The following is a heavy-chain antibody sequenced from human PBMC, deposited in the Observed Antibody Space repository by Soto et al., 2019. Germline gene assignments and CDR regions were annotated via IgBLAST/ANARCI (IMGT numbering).Heavy chain of an antibody. D-gene: IGHD6-13*01. Sequence: QVQLVQSGAEVKKPGSSVKVSCKASGGTFSSYTISWVRQAPGQGLEWMGRIIPILGIANYAQKFQGRVTIAADTATSTAYMELSSLRSEVTAVYYCASGEAAAGTLPSMSYYYGMDVGGPGTTVTVSS. J-gene: IGHJ6*02. CDR3: ASGEAAAGTLPSMSYYYGMDV. V-gene: IGHV1-69*02. CDR1: GGTFSSYT. CDR2: IIPILGIA.